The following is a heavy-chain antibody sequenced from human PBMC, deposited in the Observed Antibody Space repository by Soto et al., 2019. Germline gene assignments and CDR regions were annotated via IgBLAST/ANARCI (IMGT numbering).Heavy chain of an antibody. CDR1: GSSISNSY. CDR3: ARVAEGGSSVSWFDP. Sequence: PSQTLSLTCTVSGSSISNSYWSWTRQPPGKALQWLRHIYSSGTTNDNPSLKSRVTISVDTSKRQFSLKLTSVTAADTAVYYCARVAEGGSSVSWFDPWGQGTLVTVAS. V-gene: IGHV4-59*01. D-gene: IGHD3-16*01. CDR2: IYSSGTT. J-gene: IGHJ5*02.